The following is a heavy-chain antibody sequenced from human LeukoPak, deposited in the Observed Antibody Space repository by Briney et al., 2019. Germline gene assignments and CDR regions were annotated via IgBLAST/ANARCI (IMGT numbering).Heavy chain of an antibody. CDR3: ARSRASEYYYDSSGYYY. J-gene: IGHJ4*02. V-gene: IGHV3-7*01. CDR2: IKKEGSEK. Sequence: AGGPLSFSCEPPGFTFISYWMSWSRQAPGKGLEWVAKIKKEGSEKYYVDSVKGRFTISRDNAKNSLYLQMNSLRAEDTAVYYCARSRASEYYYDSSGYYYWGQGTLVTVSS. CDR1: GFTFISYW. D-gene: IGHD3-22*01.